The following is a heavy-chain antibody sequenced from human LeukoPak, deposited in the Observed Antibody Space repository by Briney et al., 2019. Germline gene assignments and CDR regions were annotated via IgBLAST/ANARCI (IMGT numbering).Heavy chain of an antibody. Sequence: GGSLRLSCAASGFTFSSFWMHWVRQAPGKGLVWVSRISTDGGTTTYADSVRGRFTISRDNANNTLYLQMNSLRAEDTAVYYCAREIQRTVEMTTNRAFDIWGQGTMVTVSS. V-gene: IGHV3-74*01. J-gene: IGHJ3*02. CDR3: AREIQRTVEMTTNRAFDI. CDR2: ISTDGGTT. D-gene: IGHD5-24*01. CDR1: GFTFSSFW.